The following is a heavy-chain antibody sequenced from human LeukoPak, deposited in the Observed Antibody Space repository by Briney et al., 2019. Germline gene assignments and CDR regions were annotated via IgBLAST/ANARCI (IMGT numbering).Heavy chain of an antibody. Sequence: SQTLSLTCAISGDSVSSNSAAWNWIRQSPWRGLEWLGRTYYRSKWYNDYAVSVKSRITINPDTSKNQFSLQLNSVTPEDTAVYYCAREAVEMATLGIDYWGQGTLVTVSS. CDR3: AREAVEMATLGIDY. CDR2: TYYRSKWYN. CDR1: GDSVSSNSAA. J-gene: IGHJ4*02. D-gene: IGHD5-24*01. V-gene: IGHV6-1*01.